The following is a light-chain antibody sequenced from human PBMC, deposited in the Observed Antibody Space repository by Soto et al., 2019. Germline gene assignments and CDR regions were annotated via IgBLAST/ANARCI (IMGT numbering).Light chain of an antibody. CDR1: QSISSN. Sequence: EIEMTQSPATLSVSPGERATLSCRASQSISSNLAWYQQKNGQAPRLLIYAASTRAAGIPARFSGSGSGTDFTLTISSLQSEDFAVYYCQQYYDWPITFGQGTRLEIK. J-gene: IGKJ5*01. CDR3: QQYYDWPIT. V-gene: IGKV3-15*01. CDR2: AAS.